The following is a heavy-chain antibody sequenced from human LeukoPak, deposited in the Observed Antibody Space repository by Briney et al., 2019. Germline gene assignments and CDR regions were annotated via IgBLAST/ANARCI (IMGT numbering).Heavy chain of an antibody. Sequence: ASVKVSCTASGYTFTSYDINWVRQATGQGLEWMGWMNPNSGNTGYAQKFQGRVTMTRNTSVSTAYMELSSLRSEDTAVYYCARGTRTAVFYYYYYYGMDVWGQGTTVTVSS. CDR1: GYTFTSYD. J-gene: IGHJ6*02. CDR2: MNPNSGNT. D-gene: IGHD6-13*01. CDR3: ARGTRTAVFYYYYYYGMDV. V-gene: IGHV1-8*01.